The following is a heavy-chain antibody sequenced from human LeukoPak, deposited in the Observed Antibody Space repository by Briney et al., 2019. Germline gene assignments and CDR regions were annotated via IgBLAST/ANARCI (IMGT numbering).Heavy chain of an antibody. Sequence: SETLSLTCAVSGYSISSGYYWGWIRQPPGKGLEWIGSIYHSGSTYYNPSLKSRVTISVDTSKNQFSLKLSSVTAADTAVYYCARASITMVRGVINPMMTLCGAIDYWGKGTLVTVSS. CDR2: IYHSGST. CDR3: ARASITMVRGVINPMMTLCGAIDY. V-gene: IGHV4-38-2*01. CDR1: GYSISSGYY. J-gene: IGHJ4*02. D-gene: IGHD3-10*01.